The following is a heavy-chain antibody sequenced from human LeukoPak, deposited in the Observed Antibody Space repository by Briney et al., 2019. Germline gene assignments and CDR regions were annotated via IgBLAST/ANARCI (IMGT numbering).Heavy chain of an antibody. J-gene: IGHJ3*02. CDR2: INPNSGDT. Sequence: GASVKVSFTASGYTFIVYYMHWVRQAPGQGLEWMGWINPNSGDTNHAQKFQDRVTMTRDTSISTAYMELSRLRSDDTAVYYCARLVGDLGAFDIWGQGTMVTVSS. D-gene: IGHD2-15*01. CDR3: ARLVGDLGAFDI. V-gene: IGHV1-2*02. CDR1: GYTFIVYY.